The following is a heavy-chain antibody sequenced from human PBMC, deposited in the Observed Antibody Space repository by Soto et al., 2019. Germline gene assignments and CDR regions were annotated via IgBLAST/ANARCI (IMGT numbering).Heavy chain of an antibody. CDR3: AHDGLGPLNWLDP. Sequence: EVQLLESGGGLVQPGGSLRLSCAASGFTFSSYAMSWVRQAPGKGLEWVSAISGSGGSTYYADSVKGRFTISRDNSKNTLYLQINSLRAEDTDVYYCAHDGLGPLNWLDPWGQGTLVTVSS. CDR1: GFTFSSYA. V-gene: IGHV3-23*01. J-gene: IGHJ5*02. CDR2: ISGSGGST. D-gene: IGHD3-10*01.